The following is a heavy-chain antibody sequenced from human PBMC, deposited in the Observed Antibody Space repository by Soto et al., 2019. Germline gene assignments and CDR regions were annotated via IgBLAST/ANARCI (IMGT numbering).Heavy chain of an antibody. CDR2: ISYDGTNK. Sequence: QVQLVESGGGVVQPGRSLRLSCAASGFTFSSYTMYWVRQAPGKGLEWVAVISYDGTNKYYADSVKDRFTISRDNSKNPLSLQMNSLRAEHTAVYYCATGGWSIAVAPDYWGQGTLVTVSS. CDR3: ATGGWSIAVAPDY. J-gene: IGHJ4*02. D-gene: IGHD6-19*01. V-gene: IGHV3-30-3*01. CDR1: GFTFSSYT.